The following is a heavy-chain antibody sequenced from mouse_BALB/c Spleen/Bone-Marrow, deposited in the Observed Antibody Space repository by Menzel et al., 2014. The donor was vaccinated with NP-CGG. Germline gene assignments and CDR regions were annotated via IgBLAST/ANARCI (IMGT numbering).Heavy chain of an antibody. V-gene: IGHV2-6*02. CDR1: GFSLTSYG. CDR2: IWSDGST. CDR3: ARSSPTTWAMDY. Sequence: QAQLQQSGPGLVAPSQSLSITCTVSGFSLTSYGVHWVRQPPGKGLEWLVVIWSDGSTTYNSALKSRLSISKDNSKSQVFLKMNSLPTDDTAMYYCARSSPTTWAMDYWSQGTSITISS. D-gene: IGHD2-12*01. J-gene: IGHJ4*01.